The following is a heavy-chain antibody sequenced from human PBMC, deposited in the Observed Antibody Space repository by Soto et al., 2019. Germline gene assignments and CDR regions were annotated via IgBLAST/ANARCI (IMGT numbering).Heavy chain of an antibody. CDR1: GGSISSGDYY. V-gene: IGHV4-30-4*01. J-gene: IGHJ4*02. CDR2: IYYSGST. CDR3: ARSYSSGNFDY. D-gene: IGHD6-19*01. Sequence: NPSETLSLTCTVSGGSISSGDYYWSWIRQPPGKGLEWIGYIYYSGSTYYNPSLKSRVTISVDTSKNQFSLKLSSVTAADTAVYYCARSYSSGNFDYWGQGTLVTVSS.